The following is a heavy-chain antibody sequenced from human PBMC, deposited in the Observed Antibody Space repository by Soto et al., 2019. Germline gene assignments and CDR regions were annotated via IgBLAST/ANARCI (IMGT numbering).Heavy chain of an antibody. D-gene: IGHD4-17*01. J-gene: IGHJ3*02. CDR3: AKEAHYGGKERADAFDI. V-gene: IGHV3-30*18. Sequence: GGSLRPSCAASGFTFSSYGMHWVRQAPGKGLEWVAVISYDGSKKSYADSVKGRFAISKDNSKNTLYLQMNSLRAEETAVYYWAKEAHYGGKERADAFDIWGEGTMVTVSS. CDR1: GFTFSSYG. CDR2: ISYDGSKK.